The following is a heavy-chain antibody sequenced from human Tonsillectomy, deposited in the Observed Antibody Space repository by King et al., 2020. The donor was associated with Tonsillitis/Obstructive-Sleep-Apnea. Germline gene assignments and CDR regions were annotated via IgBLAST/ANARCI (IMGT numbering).Heavy chain of an antibody. Sequence: VQLVESGGGLVQSGRSLRLSCAASGFTFNDYAMHWVRQAPGKGLEWVSTISWNSADIAYADSVKGRFTISRDNDQNSLHLQMNSLRGEDTALYYCTKGASTPYYYYYMDVWGKGTTVTVSS. CDR2: ISWNSADI. CDR1: GFTFNDYA. D-gene: IGHD4-23*01. J-gene: IGHJ6*03. CDR3: TKGASTPYYYYYMDV. V-gene: IGHV3-9*01.